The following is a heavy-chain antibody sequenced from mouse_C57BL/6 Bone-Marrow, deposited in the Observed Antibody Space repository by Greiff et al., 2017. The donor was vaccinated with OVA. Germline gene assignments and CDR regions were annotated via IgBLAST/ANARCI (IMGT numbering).Heavy chain of an antibody. CDR3: SRRLLPHYCAMDY. CDR1: GFTFSDYG. Sequence: EVHLVESGGGLVKPGGSLKLSCAASGFTFSDYGMHWVRQAPEKGLEWVAYISSGSSTINYADTVKGRSTISRDNAKNTLFLQMPSLRSEDTAMYYCSRRLLPHYCAMDYWGQGTSVTVSS. V-gene: IGHV5-17*01. CDR2: ISSGSSTI. D-gene: IGHD2-3*01. J-gene: IGHJ4*01.